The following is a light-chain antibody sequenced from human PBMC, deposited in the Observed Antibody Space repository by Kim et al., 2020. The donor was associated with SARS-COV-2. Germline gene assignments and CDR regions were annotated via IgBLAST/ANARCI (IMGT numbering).Light chain of an antibody. J-gene: IGKJ3*01. CDR2: DAF. V-gene: IGKV3-15*01. CDR3: QQYNNWPFT. Sequence: ASQGERVPRSCRASQSLSSNLAWYQQKPGQAPRLLIYDAFTRATGIPARFSGSGSGAEFTLTISSLQSEDFALYYCQQYNNWPFTFGPGTKVDIK. CDR1: QSLSSN.